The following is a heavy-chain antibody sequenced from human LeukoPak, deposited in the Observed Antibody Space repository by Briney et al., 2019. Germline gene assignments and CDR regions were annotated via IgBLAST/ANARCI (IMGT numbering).Heavy chain of an antibody. J-gene: IGHJ3*02. CDR3: ARVYYYDSSGLAFDI. Sequence: QSGRSLRLSCAASGFTFDDYAMHWVRQAPGKGLEWVSGISWNSGSIGYADSVEGRFTISRDNAKNSLYLQMNSLRAEDTALYYCARVYYYDSSGLAFDIWGQGTMVTVSS. CDR1: GFTFDDYA. V-gene: IGHV3-9*01. CDR2: ISWNSGSI. D-gene: IGHD3-22*01.